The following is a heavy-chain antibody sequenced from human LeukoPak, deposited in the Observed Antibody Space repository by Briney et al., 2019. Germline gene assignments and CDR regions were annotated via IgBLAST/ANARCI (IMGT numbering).Heavy chain of an antibody. CDR1: GFTFSSYG. CDR3: ARDFYGGGYSYGSYYYYGMDV. CDR2: IWYDGSNK. Sequence: GGSLRLSCAASGFTFSSYGMHWVRQAPGKGLEWVAVIWYDGSNKYYADSVKGRFTISRDNSKNTLYLQMNSLRAEDTAAYYCARDFYGGGYSYGSYYYYGMDVWGKGTTVTVSS. D-gene: IGHD5-18*01. V-gene: IGHV3-33*01. J-gene: IGHJ6*04.